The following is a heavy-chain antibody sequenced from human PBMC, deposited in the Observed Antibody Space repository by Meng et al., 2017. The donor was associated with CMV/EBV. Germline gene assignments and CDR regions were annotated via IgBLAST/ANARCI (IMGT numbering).Heavy chain of an antibody. CDR2: INPSGGST. CDR1: GYTFTSYY. CDR3: AEGDYGDAQV. Sequence: GVDVKKLVAAWQVSCKATGYTFTSYYMHWVRQAPGQGLEWMGIINPSGGSTSYAQKFQGRVAMTRDTSTSTVYMELSSLRSEDTAVYYCAEGDYGDAQVWGQGTLVTVSS. J-gene: IGHJ4*02. V-gene: IGHV1-46*01. D-gene: IGHD4-17*01.